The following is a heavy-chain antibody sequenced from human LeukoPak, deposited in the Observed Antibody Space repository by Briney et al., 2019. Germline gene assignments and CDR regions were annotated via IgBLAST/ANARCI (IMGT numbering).Heavy chain of an antibody. CDR2: IIPIFGTA. V-gene: IGHV1-69*13. D-gene: IGHD2-21*02. CDR3: ARGPPTYCGGDCCSIGAFDY. CDR1: GGTFSSYA. Sequence: SVKVSCKASGGTFSSYAISWVRQAPGQGLEWMGGIIPIFGTANYAQKFQGRVTITADESTSTAYMELSSLRSEDTAVYYCARGPPTYCGGDCCSIGAFDYWGQGTLVTVSS. J-gene: IGHJ4*02.